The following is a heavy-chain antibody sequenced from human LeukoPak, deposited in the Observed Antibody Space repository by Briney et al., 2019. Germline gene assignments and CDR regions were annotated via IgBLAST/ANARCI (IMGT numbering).Heavy chain of an antibody. D-gene: IGHD2-2*01. J-gene: IGHJ6*02. CDR1: GFTFSSYW. CDR3: ARVDCSSTSCHDFYYYGMDV. V-gene: IGHV3-7*01. CDR2: IKQAGSEK. Sequence: GGSLRLSCAASGFTFSSYWMSWVRQAPGKGLEWVANIKQAGSEKYYVDSVKGRFTISRDNAKNSLFLQMNSLRAEDTAVYYCARVDCSSTSCHDFYYYGMDVWGQGTTVTVSS.